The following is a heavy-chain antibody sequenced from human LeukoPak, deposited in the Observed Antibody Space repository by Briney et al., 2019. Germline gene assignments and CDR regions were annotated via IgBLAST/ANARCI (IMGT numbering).Heavy chain of an antibody. CDR1: GFTFVDYA. CDR3: AKDLSQYYYDSSFFDY. CDR2: ISWNSGSI. D-gene: IGHD3-22*01. Sequence: GGSLRLSCAASGFTFVDYAMHWVRQAPGKGLEWVSGISWNSGSIGYADSVKGRFTISRDNAKNSLYLQMNSLRAEDTALYYCAKDLSQYYYDSSFFDYWGQGTLVTVSS. J-gene: IGHJ4*02. V-gene: IGHV3-9*01.